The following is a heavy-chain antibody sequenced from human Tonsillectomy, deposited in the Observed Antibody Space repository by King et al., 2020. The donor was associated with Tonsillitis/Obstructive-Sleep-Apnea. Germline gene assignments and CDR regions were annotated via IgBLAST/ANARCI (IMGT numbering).Heavy chain of an antibody. CDR2: SRPYDGDT. CDR3: ARDYYDSSGYYHGYFQH. CDR1: GYTFISYD. V-gene: IGHV1-18*01. D-gene: IGHD3-22*01. J-gene: IGHJ1*01. Sequence: QLVQSGAEVKKPGASVKVSCKASGYTFISYDITWVRQAPGQGLEWMGWSRPYDGDTNYAQKLQGRVTMTSDTSTTIAYMELRSLRSDDTAVYYCARDYYDSSGYYHGYFQHWGQGTLVTVSS.